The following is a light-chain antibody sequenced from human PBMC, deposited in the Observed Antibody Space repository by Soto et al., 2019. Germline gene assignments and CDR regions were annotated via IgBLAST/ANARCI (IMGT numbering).Light chain of an antibody. CDR3: CSYAGSYTFYV. Sequence: QSPLTQPRSVSGSPGQSVTISYTGTSSDVGGNNYVSWYQQHPGKAPKLMIYDVSKRPSGVPDRFSGSKSGNTASLIISGLQAEDDADYYCCSYAGSYTFYVFGTGTKVTVL. CDR2: DVS. V-gene: IGLV2-11*01. CDR1: SSDVGGNNY. J-gene: IGLJ1*01.